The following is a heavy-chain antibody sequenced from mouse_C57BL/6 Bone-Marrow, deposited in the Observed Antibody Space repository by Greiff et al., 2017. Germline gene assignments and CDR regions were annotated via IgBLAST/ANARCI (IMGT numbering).Heavy chain of an antibody. CDR1: GYTFTEYT. Sequence: QVQLQQSGAELVKPGASVKLSCKASGYTFTEYTIHWVKPRSGQGLEWIGWFYPGSGSIKYNEKFKDKATLTADKSSSPVYMELSRLTSEDSAVYFCERREGSAYYYGSSCWYFDVWGTGTTVTVSS. J-gene: IGHJ1*03. CDR3: ERREGSAYYYGSSCWYFDV. V-gene: IGHV1-62-2*01. CDR2: FYPGSGSI. D-gene: IGHD1-1*01.